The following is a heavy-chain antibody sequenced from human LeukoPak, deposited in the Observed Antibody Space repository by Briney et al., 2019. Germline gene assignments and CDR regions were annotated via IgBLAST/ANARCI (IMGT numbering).Heavy chain of an antibody. Sequence: GGSLRLSCVASGFTFSRYWMSWVRQAPGKVLEWVANVKQDGSDKYYVDSVKGRFTISRDNAKNSLYLQMNSLGADDTAVYYCARDNSGSYDFWGQGTLVTVPS. CDR2: VKQDGSDK. CDR1: GFTFSRYW. CDR3: ARDNSGSYDF. J-gene: IGHJ4*02. D-gene: IGHD3-10*01. V-gene: IGHV3-7*01.